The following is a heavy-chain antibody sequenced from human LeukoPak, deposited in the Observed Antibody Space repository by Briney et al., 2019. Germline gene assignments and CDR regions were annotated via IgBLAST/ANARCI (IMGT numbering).Heavy chain of an antibody. CDR1: GGSISSYY. CDR2: IYYSGST. Sequence: SETLPLTCTVSGGSISSYYWSWIRQPPGKGLEWIGYIYYSGSTNYNPSLKSRATISVDTSKNQFSLKLSSVTAADTAVYYCAKLTGYSSGWYANYYYYGMDVWGQGATVTVSS. J-gene: IGHJ6*02. V-gene: IGHV4-59*08. D-gene: IGHD6-19*01. CDR3: AKLTGYSSGWYANYYYYGMDV.